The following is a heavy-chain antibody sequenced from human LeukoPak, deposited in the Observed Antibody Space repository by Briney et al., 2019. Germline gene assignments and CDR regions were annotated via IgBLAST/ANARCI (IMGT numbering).Heavy chain of an antibody. CDR2: INHSGST. V-gene: IGHV4-34*01. CDR1: GGSFSGYY. Sequence: SETLSLTCGVYGGSFSGYYWSWIRQPPGRGLEWIGEINHSGSTNYNPSLKSRVTISVDTSKNLFSLRLSFVTAADTAVYYCARGYDSGSYYRHWGQGTLVTVSS. CDR3: ARGYDSGSYYRH. J-gene: IGHJ4*02. D-gene: IGHD3-10*01.